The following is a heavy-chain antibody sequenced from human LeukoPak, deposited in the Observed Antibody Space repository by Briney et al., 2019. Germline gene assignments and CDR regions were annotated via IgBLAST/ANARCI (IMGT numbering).Heavy chain of an antibody. Sequence: SETLSLTCTVSGGSISSYYWSWIRQPPGKGLEWIGYIYYSGSTNYNPSLKSRVTISVDTSKNQFSLKLSSVTAADTAVYYCARHRGGGWWLRLGYFDYWGQGTLATVSS. J-gene: IGHJ4*02. V-gene: IGHV4-59*01. CDR2: IYYSGST. CDR1: GGSISSYY. CDR3: ARHRGGGWWLRLGYFDY. D-gene: IGHD3-16*01.